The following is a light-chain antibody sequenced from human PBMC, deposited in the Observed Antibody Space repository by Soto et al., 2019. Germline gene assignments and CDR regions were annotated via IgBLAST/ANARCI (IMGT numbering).Light chain of an antibody. CDR3: HQFDNLPYT. CDR2: YAS. V-gene: IGKV1-33*01. Sequence: DIQMTQSPSSLSASIGDRVTITCQASQDIKNFLNWYQQKPGKAPKLLIYYASNLETGVPSRFSGIGSGTDFTFTISSLQPEDIATYYCHQFDNLPYTFGRGTKLEIK. J-gene: IGKJ2*01. CDR1: QDIKNF.